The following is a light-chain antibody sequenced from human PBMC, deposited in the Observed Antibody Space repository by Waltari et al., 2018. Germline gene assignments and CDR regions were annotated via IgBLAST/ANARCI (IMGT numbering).Light chain of an antibody. CDR1: SGSLSIPSY. CDR3: ALYMGSGIWV. CDR2: KAN. Sequence: QTVVTQEPSLSVSPGGTVTLTCALSSGSLSIPSYATRYQQTPGQAPRTLVYKANARSSGVPDRFSGSILGNTAALTITGAQADDESDYYCALYMGSGIWVFGGGTRLTVL. V-gene: IGLV8-61*01. J-gene: IGLJ3*02.